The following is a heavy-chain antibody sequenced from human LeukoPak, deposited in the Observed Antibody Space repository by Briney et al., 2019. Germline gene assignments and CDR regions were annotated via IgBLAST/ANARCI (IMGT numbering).Heavy chain of an antibody. J-gene: IGHJ4*02. CDR3: ARTVDTAMVRIFDS. V-gene: IGHV4-34*01. CDR1: GGSFSGYY. CDR2: INHGGST. Sequence: PSETLPLTCAVYGGSFSGYYWSWIRQPPGKGLEWIGEINHGGSTDYNPSLKSRVTISVDTSKNQFSLELNSVTAADTALYYCARTVDTAMVRIFDSWGQGTLVTVSS. D-gene: IGHD5-18*01.